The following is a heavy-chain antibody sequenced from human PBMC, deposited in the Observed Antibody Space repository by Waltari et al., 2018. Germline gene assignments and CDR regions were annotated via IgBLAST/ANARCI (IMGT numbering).Heavy chain of an antibody. Sequence: QVQLQQWGAGLLQPSETLSLPSGAYGGPFTGYYYWPWIRQSPGKGLEWIGEINHSGSTNYNPSLKSRLTISVDTSKNQFSLNLSSVTAADTAVYYCARRVIQWYFDFWGRGTLVTVSS. D-gene: IGHD2-21*01. CDR1: GGPFTGYYY. CDR2: INHSGST. V-gene: IGHV4-34*01. J-gene: IGHJ2*01. CDR3: ARRVIQWYFDF.